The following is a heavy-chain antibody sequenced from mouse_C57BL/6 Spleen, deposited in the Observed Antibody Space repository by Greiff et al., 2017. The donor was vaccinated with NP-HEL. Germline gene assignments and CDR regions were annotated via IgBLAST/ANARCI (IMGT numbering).Heavy chain of an antibody. D-gene: IGHD1-1*01. Sequence: QVQLKQPGAELVRPGTSVKLSCKASGYTFTSYWMHWVKQRPGQGLEWIGVIDPSDSYTNYNQKFKGKATLTVDTSSSTAYMQLSSLTSEDSAVYYCLLRDYWGQGTTLTVSS. CDR1: GYTFTSYW. V-gene: IGHV1-59*01. J-gene: IGHJ2*01. CDR2: IDPSDSYT. CDR3: LLRDY.